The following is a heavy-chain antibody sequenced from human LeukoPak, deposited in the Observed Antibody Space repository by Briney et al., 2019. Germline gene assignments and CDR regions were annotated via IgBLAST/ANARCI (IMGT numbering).Heavy chain of an antibody. CDR3: ARNTDPYYFEY. J-gene: IGHJ4*02. Sequence: SETLSLTCTISGGSVSDYYWSWIRQSPGKGLEWIGYIYHTGSTSYSPSLKSRVTISADTSQNQFSLKLSSVTAADTAVYYCARNTDPYYFEYWGQGTLVTVSS. V-gene: IGHV4-59*02. CDR1: GGSVSDYY. CDR2: IYHTGST.